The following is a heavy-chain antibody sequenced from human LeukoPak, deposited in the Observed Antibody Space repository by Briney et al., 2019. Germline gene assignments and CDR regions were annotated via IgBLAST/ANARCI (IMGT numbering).Heavy chain of an antibody. CDR3: ARGSAAYYDSSGYSDY. CDR1: GGSISSYY. J-gene: IGHJ4*02. CDR2: IYTSGST. Sequence: SETLSLTCTVSGGSISSYYWSWIRQPAGKGLEWIGRIYTSGSTNYNPSLKSRDTISVDKSKNQFSLKLSSVTAADTAVYYCARGSAAYYDSSGYSDYWGQGTLVTVSS. D-gene: IGHD3-22*01. V-gene: IGHV4-4*07.